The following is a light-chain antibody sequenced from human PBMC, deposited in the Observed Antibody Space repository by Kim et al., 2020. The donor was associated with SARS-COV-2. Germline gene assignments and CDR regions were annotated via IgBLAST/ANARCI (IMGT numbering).Light chain of an antibody. J-gene: IGLJ2*01. V-gene: IGLV2-14*03. CDR3: SSHTSSNTVV. CDR2: DVS. Sequence: QSALTQPASVSGSPGQSITISCTGTSSDVVGYNYVSWYQHHPGKAPKLMIYDVSERPSGVSDRFSGSKSGNTASLTISGLQTEDEADYYCSSHTSSNTVVFGGGTKMTVL. CDR1: SSDVVGYNY.